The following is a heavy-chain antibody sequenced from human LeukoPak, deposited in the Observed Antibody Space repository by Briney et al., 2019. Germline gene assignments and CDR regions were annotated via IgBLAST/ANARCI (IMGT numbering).Heavy chain of an antibody. CDR1: GDSITNYY. Sequence: SETLSLTCTVSGDSITNYYWSWIRQSSGKRLQWIGYVYDTGSTNYNPSLKSRVSISIDKSKNQFSLKLRSVTAADTAVYYCARATYYDFWSGWRDWGQGTLVTVSS. V-gene: IGHV4-59*01. J-gene: IGHJ4*02. D-gene: IGHD3-3*01. CDR3: ARATYYDFWSGWRD. CDR2: VYDTGST.